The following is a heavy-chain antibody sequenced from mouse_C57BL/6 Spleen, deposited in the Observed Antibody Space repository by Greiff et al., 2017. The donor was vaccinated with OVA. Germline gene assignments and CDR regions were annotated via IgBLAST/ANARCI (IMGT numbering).Heavy chain of an antibody. Sequence: QVQLQQSGAELVKPGASVKLSCKASGYTFTEYTIHWVKQRSGQGLEWIGWFYPGSGSIKYNEKFKDKATLTADKSSSTVYMELSRLTSEDSAVYFCARHEGGYYGSRPAWCAYWGQGTLVTVSA. V-gene: IGHV1-62-2*01. CDR3: ARHEGGYYGSRPAWCAY. D-gene: IGHD1-1*01. CDR2: FYPGSGSI. CDR1: GYTFTEYT. J-gene: IGHJ3*01.